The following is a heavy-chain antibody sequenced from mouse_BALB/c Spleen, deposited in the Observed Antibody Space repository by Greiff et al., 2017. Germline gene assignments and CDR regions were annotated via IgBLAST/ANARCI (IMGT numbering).Heavy chain of an antibody. CDR2: ISSGGSYT. J-gene: IGHJ3*01. CDR3: AREDYDYAWFAY. CDR1: GFTFSSYA. Sequence: EVKLMESGGGLVKPGGSLKLSCAASGFTFSSYAMSWVRQSPEKRLEWVAEISSGGSYTYYPDTVTGRFTISRDNAKNTLYLEMSSLRSEDTAMYYCAREDYDYAWFAYWGQGTLVTVSA. V-gene: IGHV5-9-4*01. D-gene: IGHD2-4*01.